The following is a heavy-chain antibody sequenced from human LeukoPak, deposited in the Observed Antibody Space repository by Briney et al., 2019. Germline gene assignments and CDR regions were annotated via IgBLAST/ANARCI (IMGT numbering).Heavy chain of an antibody. J-gene: IGHJ6*04. Sequence: SETLSLTCTVSGGSISSGGYYWSWIRQHPGKGLAWIGYIYYSGSTYYNPSLKSRVTISVDTSKNQFSLKLSSVTAADTAVYYCARLIVVVRAAMRDGMDVWGKGTTVTVSS. CDR1: GGSISSGGYY. V-gene: IGHV4-31*03. CDR3: ARLIVVVRAAMRDGMDV. CDR2: IYYSGST. D-gene: IGHD2-2*01.